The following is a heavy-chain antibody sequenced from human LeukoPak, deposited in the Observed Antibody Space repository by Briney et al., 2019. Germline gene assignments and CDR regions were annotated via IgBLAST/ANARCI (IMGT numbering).Heavy chain of an antibody. CDR3: AREKPADYGSGSYDLQYYYFGMDV. CDR1: EFTLSNSW. J-gene: IGHJ6*02. CDR2: IINDGSST. V-gene: IGHV3-74*01. D-gene: IGHD3-10*01. Sequence: PGGSLRLSCGASEFTLSNSWTHWARHAPGKGRVWVSRIINDGSSTSYADSVKGRSTVSRDNAKSTVYLQIISLGDEDTAVYYCAREKPADYGSGSYDLQYYYFGMDVWGQGTTVTVAS.